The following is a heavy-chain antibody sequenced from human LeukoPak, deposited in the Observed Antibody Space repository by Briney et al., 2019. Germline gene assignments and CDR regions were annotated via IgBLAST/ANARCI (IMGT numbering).Heavy chain of an antibody. V-gene: IGHV4-4*07. J-gene: IGHJ4*02. CDR2: IYTSGST. Sequence: SETLSLTCTVSGGSISSYYWSWIRQPAGKGLEWIGRIYTSGSTNYNPSLKSRVTMSVDTSKNQFSLKLSSVTAAVTAVYYCARDRWDFWSGPIQIDDWGQGTLVTVSS. CDR1: GGSISSYY. D-gene: IGHD3-3*01. CDR3: ARDRWDFWSGPIQIDD.